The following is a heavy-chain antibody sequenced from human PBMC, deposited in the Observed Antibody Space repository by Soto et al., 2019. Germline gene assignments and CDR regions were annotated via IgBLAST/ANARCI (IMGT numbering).Heavy chain of an antibody. D-gene: IGHD3-3*01. CDR3: ARVWITIFGVAYGRYYDY. CDR2: INHSGST. CDR1: GGSFSGYY. J-gene: IGHJ4*01. V-gene: IGHV4-34*01. Sequence: SETLSLTCAVYGGSFSGYYWSWIRQPPGKGLKWIGEINHSGSTNYNPSLKSRVTISVDTSKNQFSLKLSSVTAADTAVYYCARVWITIFGVAYGRYYDYSGQGTLVTVSS.